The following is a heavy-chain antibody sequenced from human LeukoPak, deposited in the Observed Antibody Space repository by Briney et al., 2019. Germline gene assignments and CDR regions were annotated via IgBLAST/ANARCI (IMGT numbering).Heavy chain of an antibody. V-gene: IGHV3-20*04. J-gene: IGHJ6*03. CDR2: INWNGGST. D-gene: IGHD3-22*01. Sequence: PGGSLRLSCAASGFTFDDYGMSWVRQAPGKGLEWVSGINWNGGSTGYADSVKGRFTISRDNAKNSLYLQMNSLRAEDTALYYCARVRRLLDYYYYYYMDVWGKGTTVTVSS. CDR1: GFTFDDYG. CDR3: ARVRRLLDYYYYYYMDV.